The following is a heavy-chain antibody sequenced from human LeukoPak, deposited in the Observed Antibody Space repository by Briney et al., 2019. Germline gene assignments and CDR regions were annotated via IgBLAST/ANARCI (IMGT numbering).Heavy chain of an antibody. CDR3: ARDKSEMYYYDSSGYHINWFDP. V-gene: IGHV3-48*01. CDR2: ISSSSTTI. D-gene: IGHD3-22*01. CDR1: GFTFSSYS. Sequence: PGGSLRLSCAASGFTFSSYSMMWVRQAPGKGLEWVSYISSSSTTIYYADSVKGRFTISRDNAKNSVYLQMNSLRAEDTAVYYCARDKSEMYYYDSSGYHINWFDPWGQGTLVTVSS. J-gene: IGHJ5*02.